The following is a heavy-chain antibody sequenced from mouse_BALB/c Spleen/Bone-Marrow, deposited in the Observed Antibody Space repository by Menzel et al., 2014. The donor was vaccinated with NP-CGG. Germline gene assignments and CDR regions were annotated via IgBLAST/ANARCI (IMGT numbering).Heavy chain of an antibody. CDR1: DSEVFPIAY. CDR3: ARRRTTAYWYFDV. Sequence: QVQLQQSGSELRSPGSSVKLSCKDFDSEVFPIAYMSWVRQKPGHGSEWIGDILPSIGRTIYGEKFEDEATMDADTVSNKEEGERKSLTSEDSAIYYCARRRTTAYWYFDVWGAGTTVTVSS. J-gene: IGHJ1*01. D-gene: IGHD1-2*01. V-gene: IGHV15-2*02. CDR2: ILPSIGRT.